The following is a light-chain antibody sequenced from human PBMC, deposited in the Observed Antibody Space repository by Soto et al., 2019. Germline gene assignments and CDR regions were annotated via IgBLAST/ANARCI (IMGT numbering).Light chain of an antibody. V-gene: IGLV2-14*01. CDR2: EVS. CDR3: NSYTSSNTYV. CDR1: SSDVGAHNF. Sequence: QSVLTQPASVSGSPGQAITIYCSGSSSDVGAHNFVSWYQHHPGKAPKLMIYEVSNRPSGVSNRFSGSKSGNTASLTISGLQAEDEAYYYCNSYTSSNTYVCGSGTKVTVL. J-gene: IGLJ1*01.